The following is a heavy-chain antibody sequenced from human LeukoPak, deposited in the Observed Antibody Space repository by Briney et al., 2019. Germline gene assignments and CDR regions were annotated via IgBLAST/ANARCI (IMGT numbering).Heavy chain of an antibody. CDR3: TRSPVGVDY. CDR1: GFTFSNYW. D-gene: IGHD3-10*01. J-gene: IGHJ4*02. CDR2: IKQDGSEK. Sequence: GGSLRLSCAASGFTFSNYWMTWVRQAPGKGPEWVANIKQDGSEKYYLDSVKGRFTISRDNAKNSLYLEMNSLRAEDTAVYYCTRSPVGVDYWGQGTLVTVSS. V-gene: IGHV3-7*01.